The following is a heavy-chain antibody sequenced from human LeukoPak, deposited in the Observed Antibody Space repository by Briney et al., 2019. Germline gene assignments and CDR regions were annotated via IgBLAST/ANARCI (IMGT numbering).Heavy chain of an antibody. CDR3: ARQFDGSHPNAFDI. CDR2: TWYDGSYK. J-gene: IGHJ3*02. Sequence: GRSLRLSCAASGFTFSTYGMHWVRQAPGKRLEWVAVTWYDGSYKYYGDSVKGRFTISRDNSKDTLYLQMASLRVEDTAVYYCARQFDGSHPNAFDIWGQGTMVTVSS. D-gene: IGHD1-26*01. CDR1: GFTFSTYG. V-gene: IGHV3-33*01.